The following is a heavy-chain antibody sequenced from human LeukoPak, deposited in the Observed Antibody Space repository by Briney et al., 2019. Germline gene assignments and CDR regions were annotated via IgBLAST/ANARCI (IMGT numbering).Heavy chain of an antibody. D-gene: IGHD1-26*01. CDR3: AVVGANHYYYYYMDV. Sequence: ASVKVSCKASGYTSTGYYMHWVRQAPGQGLEWMGWINPNSGGTNYAQKFQGRVTMTRDTSISTAYMELSSLRSEDTAVYYCAVVGANHYYYYYMDVWGKGTTVTVSS. J-gene: IGHJ6*03. CDR1: GYTSTGYY. CDR2: INPNSGGT. V-gene: IGHV1-2*02.